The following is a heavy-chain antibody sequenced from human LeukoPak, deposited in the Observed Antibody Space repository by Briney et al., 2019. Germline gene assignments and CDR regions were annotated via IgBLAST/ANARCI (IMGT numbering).Heavy chain of an antibody. CDR3: AKDKAPRYTYGLGH. V-gene: IGHV1-18*01. CDR2: ISPYDGST. Sequence: ASVKVSCKASGYTFITYGINWVRQAPGQGLEWMGWISPYDGSTNFAQNLQGRVTMTTDTITSTAFMELRSLRFEDTALYYCAKDKAPRYTYGLGHWGQGTLVTVSS. J-gene: IGHJ4*02. CDR1: GYTFITYG. D-gene: IGHD5-18*01.